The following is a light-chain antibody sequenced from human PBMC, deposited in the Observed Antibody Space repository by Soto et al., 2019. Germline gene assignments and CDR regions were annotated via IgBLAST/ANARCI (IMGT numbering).Light chain of an antibody. CDR3: KQYNSYPWT. CDR1: QSISSW. Sequence: DIQMTQSPSTLSASVGDRVTISCRASQSISSWLAWYQQKPGKAPKLLIYKAFSLESGVPSRFSGTGSGTEFTLTISSLQPDDFATYYCKQYNSYPWTFGQGTKVEVK. J-gene: IGKJ1*01. V-gene: IGKV1-5*03. CDR2: KAF.